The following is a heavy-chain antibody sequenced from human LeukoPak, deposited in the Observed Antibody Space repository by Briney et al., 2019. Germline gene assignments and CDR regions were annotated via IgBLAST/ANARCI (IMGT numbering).Heavy chain of an antibody. D-gene: IGHD1-1*01. CDR1: GGSINSYY. V-gene: IGHV4-59*01. CDR3: ARGGTTTWRIGYYFDY. J-gene: IGHJ4*02. CDR2: IYSAGST. Sequence: SETLSLTCTASGGSINSYYWNWIRQSPGQGLEWIGFIYSAGSTNYNPSLKSRVAISVDTSQNQFSLKLSSVTAADTAVYYCARGGTTTWRIGYYFDYWGQGALVTVSS.